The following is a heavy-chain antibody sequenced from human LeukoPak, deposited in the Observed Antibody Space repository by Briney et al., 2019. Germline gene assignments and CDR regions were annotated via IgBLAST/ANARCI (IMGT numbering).Heavy chain of an antibody. CDR2: IYSGGST. Sequence: GGLRLSCAASGFTFSSNYMSWVRQAPGKGLEWVSVIYSGGSTSYADSVKGRFTISRDNSKNTLYLQMNSLRAEDTAVYYCASSPYMVRGVTWGQGTLVTVSS. CDR1: GFTFSSNY. J-gene: IGHJ4*02. CDR3: ASSPYMVRGVT. V-gene: IGHV3-66*01. D-gene: IGHD3-10*01.